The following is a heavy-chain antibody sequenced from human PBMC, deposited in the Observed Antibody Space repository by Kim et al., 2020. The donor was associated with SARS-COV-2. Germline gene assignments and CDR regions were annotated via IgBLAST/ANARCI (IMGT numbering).Heavy chain of an antibody. CDR3: AKDLRGDYAPEIRYYYYGMDV. V-gene: IGHV3-30*18. CDR1: GFIFSRNG. Sequence: GGSLRLSCAASGFIFSRNGIHWVRQAPGKGLEWVAVISYDGSNKYYGESVKGRFTISRDNSKNTLYLQMNSLRVEDTAVYYCAKDLRGDYAPEIRYYYYGMDVWGQGATVTVSS. J-gene: IGHJ6*02. CDR2: ISYDGSNK. D-gene: IGHD3-16*01.